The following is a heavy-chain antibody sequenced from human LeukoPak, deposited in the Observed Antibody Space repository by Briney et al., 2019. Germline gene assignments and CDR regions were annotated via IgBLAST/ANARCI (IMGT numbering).Heavy chain of an antibody. J-gene: IGHJ4*02. V-gene: IGHV3-7*01. D-gene: IGHD2-8*01. CDR2: IKQDGSET. CDR3: ARKGGTRGPLNY. CDR1: DLTLRNYW. Sequence: GGPLGLSWAAFDLTLRNYWRSWFGQPPGKGLEWWANIKQDGSETYYVDSVKGRFTISRDNAKNSLFLQMNSLTAEDTAVYYCARKGGTRGPLNYWGQGTLVTVSS.